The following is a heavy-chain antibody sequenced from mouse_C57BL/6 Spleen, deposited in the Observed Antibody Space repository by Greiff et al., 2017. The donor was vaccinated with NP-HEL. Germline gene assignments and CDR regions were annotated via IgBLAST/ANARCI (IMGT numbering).Heavy chain of an antibody. Sequence: VQLQQPGAELVMPGASVKLSCKASGYTFTSYWMHWVKQRPGQGLEWIGEIDPSDSYTNYNQKFKGKSTLTVDKSSSTAYMQLSSLTSEDSAVYYCASDSSGPLRFAYWGQGTLVTVSA. V-gene: IGHV1-69*01. J-gene: IGHJ3*01. CDR3: ASDSSGPLRFAY. CDR1: GYTFTSYW. D-gene: IGHD3-2*02. CDR2: IDPSDSYT.